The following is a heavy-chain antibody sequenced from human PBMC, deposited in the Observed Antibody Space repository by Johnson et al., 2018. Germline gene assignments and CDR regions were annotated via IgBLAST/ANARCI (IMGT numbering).Heavy chain of an antibody. CDR1: GGSFSGYY. J-gene: IGHJ6*03. CDR2: INHSGST. CDR3: ARARGLVNYYRDV. D-gene: IGHD6-19*01. V-gene: IGHV4-34*01. Sequence: QVQLQQWGAGLLKPSETLSLTCAVNGGSFSGYYWSWIRQPPGKGLEWIGEINHSGSTNYSPSLKSRYTISVDTPKNQFSLQLSPGTAADTAVYYCARARGLVNYYRDVWDTGTTVTVSS.